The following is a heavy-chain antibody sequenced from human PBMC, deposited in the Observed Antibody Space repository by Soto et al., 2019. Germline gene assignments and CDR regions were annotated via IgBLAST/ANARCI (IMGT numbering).Heavy chain of an antibody. Sequence: SETLSLTCIVSGGSISSSNYYWGWIRQPPGKGLEWIGNIDYSGSTYYNPSLKSRVTISVDTSKNQFSLKLNSVTAADTAVYYCALYRSLEWSYYYYMDVWGKGTTVTVSS. CDR3: ALYRSLEWSYYYYMDV. CDR2: IDYSGST. J-gene: IGHJ6*03. V-gene: IGHV4-39*01. CDR1: GGSISSSNYY. D-gene: IGHD3-3*01.